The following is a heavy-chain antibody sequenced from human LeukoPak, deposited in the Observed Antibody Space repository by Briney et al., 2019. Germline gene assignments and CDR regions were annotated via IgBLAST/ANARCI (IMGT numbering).Heavy chain of an antibody. CDR1: GFIVSTNY. Sequence: GGSLRLSCAASGFIVSTNYMSWVRQAPGKGLEWVSVLYSGGTTYYADSVKGRFTISRDNSKNSLYLQMNSLRAEDTAVYYCAMDSSWLPLKFDYWGQGTLVTVST. V-gene: IGHV3-66*01. CDR2: LYSGGTT. J-gene: IGHJ4*02. D-gene: IGHD5-24*01. CDR3: AMDSSWLPLKFDY.